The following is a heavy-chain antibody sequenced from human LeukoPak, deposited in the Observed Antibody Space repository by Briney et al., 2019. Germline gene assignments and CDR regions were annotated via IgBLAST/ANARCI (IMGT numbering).Heavy chain of an antibody. J-gene: IGHJ5*02. CDR3: ARALGPPSIFGVAPGWFDP. Sequence: TGGSLRLSCAASGFTFDDYAMHWVRQAPGKGLEWVSGISWNSGSIGYADSVKGRFTISRDNSKNTLYLQMNSLRAEDTAVYYCARALGPPSIFGVAPGWFDPWGQGTLVTVSS. CDR1: GFTFDDYA. D-gene: IGHD3-3*01. V-gene: IGHV3-9*01. CDR2: ISWNSGSI.